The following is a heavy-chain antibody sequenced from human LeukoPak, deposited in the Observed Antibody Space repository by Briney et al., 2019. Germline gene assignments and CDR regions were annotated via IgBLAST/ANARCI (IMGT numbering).Heavy chain of an antibody. J-gene: IGHJ6*02. Sequence: GESLKISCKGSGYSFTSYWIGWVRQMPGKGLEWMGIIYPGDSDTTYSPSFQGQVTISADKSISTAYLQWSSLKASDTAMYYCARRDGYCSSTSCYADYYYGMDVWGQGTTVTASS. CDR3: ARRDGYCSSTSCYADYYYGMDV. V-gene: IGHV5-51*01. CDR2: IYPGDSDT. D-gene: IGHD2-2*01. CDR1: GYSFTSYW.